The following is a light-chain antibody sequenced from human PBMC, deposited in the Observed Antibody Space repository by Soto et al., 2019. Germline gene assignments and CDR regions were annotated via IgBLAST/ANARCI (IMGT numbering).Light chain of an antibody. J-gene: IGKJ1*01. V-gene: IGKV1-5*01. CDR2: DVS. CDR1: QNINAW. Sequence: DIKMTEAPSTLPASVGDTVTITCRASQNINAWLAWYQQKPGKAPKLLIYDVSTLHSGVQSRFSGSASGTEFTLTIRNLESDDFATYYCKQYHRYSTCGQGTKVDIK. CDR3: KQYHRYST.